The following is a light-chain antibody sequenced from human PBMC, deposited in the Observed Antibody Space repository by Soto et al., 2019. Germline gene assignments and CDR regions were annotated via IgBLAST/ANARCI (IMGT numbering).Light chain of an antibody. V-gene: IGLV2-14*01. CDR2: DVT. Sequence: SALTQPASVSGSPGQSVTISCTGTSSDVGGYDYVSWYQHHPGKAPKLVIYDVTYRPSGVSDRFSGSKSANTASLTISGLQAEDEGDYYCSSYTSSSTYVFGTGTKLTVL. CDR3: SSYTSSSTYV. J-gene: IGLJ1*01. CDR1: SSDVGGYDY.